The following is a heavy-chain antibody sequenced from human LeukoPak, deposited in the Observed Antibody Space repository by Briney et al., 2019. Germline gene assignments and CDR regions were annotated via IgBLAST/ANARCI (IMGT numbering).Heavy chain of an antibody. CDR3: ARRAGDILGAP. V-gene: IGHV3-66*01. CDR2: IYSGGST. Sequence: GGSLRLSCAASGFTVSSNYMSWVRQAPGKGLEWVSVIYSGGSTYYADSVKGRFTISRDNSKNTLYLQMNSLRAEDTAVYYCARRAGDILGAPWGQGTLVTVSS. CDR1: GFTVSSNY. J-gene: IGHJ5*02. D-gene: IGHD3-9*01.